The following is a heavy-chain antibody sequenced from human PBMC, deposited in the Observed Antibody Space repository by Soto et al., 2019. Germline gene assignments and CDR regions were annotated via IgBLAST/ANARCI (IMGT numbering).Heavy chain of an antibody. CDR1: GFTFSSYA. CDR2: ISGSGGST. D-gene: IGHD4-17*01. J-gene: IGHJ4*02. CDR3: AIPGIYGDPLLGV. V-gene: IGHV3-23*01. Sequence: EVQLLESGGGLVQPGGSLRLSCAASGFTFSSYAMSWVRQAPGKGLEWVSAISGSGGSTYYADSVKGRFTISRDNSTNTLYLQMNSLRAEDTAVYYCAIPGIYGDPLLGVWGQGTLVTVSS.